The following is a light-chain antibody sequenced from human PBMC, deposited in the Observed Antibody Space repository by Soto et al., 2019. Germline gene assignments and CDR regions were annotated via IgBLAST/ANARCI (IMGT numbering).Light chain of an antibody. Sequence: QSVLTQPASVSGSPGQSITISCTGTSSDVGGYNYVSWYQQHPGKAPKLMIYAVSNRPSGVSNRFSGSKSGNTASLTISGLQAEVEADYYCSSSTSSSIDYVFGPGTKLTVL. CDR3: SSSTSSSIDYV. CDR2: AVS. J-gene: IGLJ1*01. CDR1: SSDVGGYNY. V-gene: IGLV2-14*01.